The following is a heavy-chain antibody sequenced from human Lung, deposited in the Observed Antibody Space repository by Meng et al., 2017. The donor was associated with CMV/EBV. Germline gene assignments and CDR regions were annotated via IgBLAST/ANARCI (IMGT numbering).Heavy chain of an antibody. Sequence: ASVKVSCKASGYTFTSYGISWVRQVPGQGLEWMGWISAYNGNTNYAQKLQGRVTMTTDTSTSTAYMELRSLRSDDTAVYYCARDPIRVLRFLEWNYYYYGMDVWGQGTTVTVSS. CDR2: ISAYNGNT. D-gene: IGHD3-3*01. CDR1: GYTFTSYG. CDR3: ARDPIRVLRFLEWNYYYYGMDV. J-gene: IGHJ6*02. V-gene: IGHV1-18*01.